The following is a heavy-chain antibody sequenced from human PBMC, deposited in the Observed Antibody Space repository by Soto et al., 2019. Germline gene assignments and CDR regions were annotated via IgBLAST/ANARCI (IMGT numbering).Heavy chain of an antibody. D-gene: IGHD1-1*01. Sequence: VASVKVSCKASGYTFTSYAMHWVRPAPGQRLEWMGWINAGNGNTKYSQKFQGRVTITRDTSASTAYMELSSLRSEDTAVYYCAKKVPGSNPLDSWGQGALVTVSS. CDR2: INAGNGNT. CDR3: AKKVPGSNPLDS. CDR1: GYTFTSYA. J-gene: IGHJ4*02. V-gene: IGHV1-3*01.